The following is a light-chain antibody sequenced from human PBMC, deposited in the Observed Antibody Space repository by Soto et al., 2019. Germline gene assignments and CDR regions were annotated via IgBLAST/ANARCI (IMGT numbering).Light chain of an antibody. J-gene: IGKJ3*01. CDR2: ATS. Sequence: EVVLTQSPGTLSLSPGERASLSCRPSQSLSRNYVAWYQQRVGQAPRLLIYATSSRATGIPDRFRGSGSGTDFSLTIARLEPEDFAVYYCQRYGLSPPFSFGPGTKVEIK. CDR3: QRYGLSPPFS. CDR1: QSLSRNY. V-gene: IGKV3-20*01.